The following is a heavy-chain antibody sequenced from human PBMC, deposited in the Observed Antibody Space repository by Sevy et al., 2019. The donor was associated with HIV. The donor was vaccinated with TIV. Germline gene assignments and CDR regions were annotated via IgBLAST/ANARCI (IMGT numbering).Heavy chain of an antibody. CDR3: ARDRYCSYTDCYNWFDP. CDR2: ITFDGISD. V-gene: IGHV3-30*02. CDR1: GFMFRTFG. D-gene: IGHD3-3*01. J-gene: IGHJ5*02. Sequence: GGSLRLSCAASGFMFRTFGMHWVRQAPGKGLEWVAFITFDGISDYYADSVKGRFTISRDKSKIVLYLEMSSLRADDTAVYDCARDRYCSYTDCYNWFDPWGQGTLVTVSS.